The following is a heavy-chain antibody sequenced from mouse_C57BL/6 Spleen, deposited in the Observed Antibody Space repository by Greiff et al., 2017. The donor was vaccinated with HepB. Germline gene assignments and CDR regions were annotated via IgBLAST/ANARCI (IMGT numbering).Heavy chain of an antibody. V-gene: IGHV5-4*01. J-gene: IGHJ2*01. D-gene: IGHD3-3*01. CDR2: ISDGGSYT. CDR1: GFTFSSYA. CDR3: ARWGDGGFDY. Sequence: DVHLVESGGGLVKPGGSLKLSCAASGFTFSSYAMSWVRQTPEKRLEWVATISDGGSYTYYPDNVKGRFTISRDNAKNNLYLQMSHLKSEDTAMYYCARWGDGGFDYWGQGTTLTVSS.